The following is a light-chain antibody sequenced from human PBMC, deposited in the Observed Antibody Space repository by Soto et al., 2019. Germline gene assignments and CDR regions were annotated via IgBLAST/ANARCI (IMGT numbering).Light chain of an antibody. Sequence: DLQRSQSPSSLSAPVGDIVTITCRASQGIRDDLGWYQQKPGKAPTRLIYDASSLESGVPSRFSGSGSGTEFTLTITSLQPEDFATYYCLQHDTYRRTCGEGTKVDI. CDR2: DAS. J-gene: IGKJ1*01. CDR1: QGIRDD. V-gene: IGKV1-17*01. CDR3: LQHDTYRRT.